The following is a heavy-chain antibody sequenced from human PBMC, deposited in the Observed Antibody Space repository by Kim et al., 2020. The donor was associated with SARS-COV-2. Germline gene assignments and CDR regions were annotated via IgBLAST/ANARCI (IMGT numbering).Heavy chain of an antibody. J-gene: IGHJ5*02. Sequence: SVKVSCKASGGTFSSYAISWVRQAPGQGLEWMGGIIPIFGTANYAQKFQGRVTITADESTNTAYMELSSLRSEDTAVYYCARGVRFLEWLSRRYHWFDPWGQGTLVTVSS. CDR2: IIPIFGTA. D-gene: IGHD3-3*01. V-gene: IGHV1-69*13. CDR1: GGTFSSYA. CDR3: ARGVRFLEWLSRRYHWFDP.